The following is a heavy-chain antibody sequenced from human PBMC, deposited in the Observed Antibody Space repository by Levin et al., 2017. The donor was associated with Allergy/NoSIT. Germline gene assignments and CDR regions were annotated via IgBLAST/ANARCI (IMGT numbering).Heavy chain of an antibody. CDR1: GYTFTSNW. J-gene: IGHJ3*01. CDR3: ARHTGHFIVGAFDL. CDR2: IYPGDSDT. D-gene: IGHD1-14*01. Sequence: KPGESLKISCQAAGYTFTSNWIGWVRQVPGKGLEWMGIIYPGDSDTRYSPSFQGQVTISVDKSTSTAYLQWGSLKVSDSAMYYCARHTGHFIVGAFDLWGQGTMVNVS. V-gene: IGHV5-51*01.